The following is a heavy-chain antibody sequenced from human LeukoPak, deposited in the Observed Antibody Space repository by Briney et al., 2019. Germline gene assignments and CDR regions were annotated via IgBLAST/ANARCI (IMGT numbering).Heavy chain of an antibody. Sequence: SETLSLTCAVSGYSISSGYYWGWIRQPPGKGLEWIGSIYHSGSTYYNPSLKSRVTISVDTSKKQFSLKLSSVTAADTAVYYCARHRGSCSGGSCYYYYFDYWGQGTLVTVSS. CDR3: ARHRGSCSGGSCYYYYFDY. CDR2: IYHSGST. D-gene: IGHD2-15*01. CDR1: GYSISSGYY. V-gene: IGHV4-38-2*01. J-gene: IGHJ4*02.